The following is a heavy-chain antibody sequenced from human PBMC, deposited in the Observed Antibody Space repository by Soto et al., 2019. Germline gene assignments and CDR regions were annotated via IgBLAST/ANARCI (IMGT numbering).Heavy chain of an antibody. V-gene: IGHV3-23*01. CDR3: ARDTIGGGFQQLVLGPSYFDY. Sequence: GGSPGLSCAASGFTFSSYAMNWVRQAPGKGLEWVSGISGSGRVTYYGDSVQGRFTISRDNSKNTLYLQMNSLRAEDTALYYCARDTIGGGFQQLVLGPSYFDYWGQGTLVTVSS. J-gene: IGHJ4*02. D-gene: IGHD6-13*01. CDR1: GFTFSSYA. CDR2: ISGSGRVT.